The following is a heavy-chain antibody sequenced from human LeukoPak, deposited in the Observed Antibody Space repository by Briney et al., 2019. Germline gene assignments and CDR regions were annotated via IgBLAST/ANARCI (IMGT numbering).Heavy chain of an antibody. D-gene: IGHD1-26*01. V-gene: IGHV1-18*01. CDR2: INAYNGNT. CDR3: ARQSGNYYMIDY. J-gene: IGHJ4*02. Sequence: ASVKVSCKASGYTFNRNVFGWVRQAPGQGLEWVGWINAYNGNTNYAPKLQDRVTMTTDTSTSTAYMELRSLRSDDTAVYYCARQSGNYYMIDYWGQGTLVTVSS. CDR1: GYTFNRNV.